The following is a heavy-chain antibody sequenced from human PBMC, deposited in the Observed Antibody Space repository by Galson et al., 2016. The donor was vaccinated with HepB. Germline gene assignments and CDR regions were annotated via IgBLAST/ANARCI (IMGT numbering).Heavy chain of an antibody. D-gene: IGHD2-2*01. CDR2: INRDGSTK. Sequence: SLRLSCAASEFTFSSYWMTWVRQAPGKGLEWVANINRDGSTKHYVDSVSGRFTISRDNAKNSLYLQMNSLRVEDTAVYYCARDSTPLPLRDALDIWDQGTIVTVSS. CDR1: EFTFSSYW. CDR3: ARDSTPLPLRDALDI. V-gene: IGHV3-7*03. J-gene: IGHJ3*02.